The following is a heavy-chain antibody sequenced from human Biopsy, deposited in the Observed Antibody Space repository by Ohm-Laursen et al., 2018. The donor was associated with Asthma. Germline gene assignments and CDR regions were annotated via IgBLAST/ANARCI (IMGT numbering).Heavy chain of an antibody. Sequence: SSVKVSCKDSGGPFSNFAFSWARQAPGHGPQWLRTILTKFDITYYAEKFQGRVTITADKSTSTTYMELSRLRSEDTAVYYCARSYDTDSYPVLVLDYWGQGTLVTVSS. CDR2: ILTKFDIT. V-gene: IGHV1-69*04. CDR3: ARSYDTDSYPVLVLDY. CDR1: GGPFSNFA. D-gene: IGHD3-22*01. J-gene: IGHJ4*02.